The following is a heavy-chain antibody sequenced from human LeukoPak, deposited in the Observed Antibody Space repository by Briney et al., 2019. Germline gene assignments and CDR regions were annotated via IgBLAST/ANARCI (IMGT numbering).Heavy chain of an antibody. CDR3: AREVEMATFDAFDI. Sequence: ASVKVSCKASGSTFSSYAISWVRQAPGQGLEWMGRIIPILGIANYAQKFQGRVTITADKSTSTAYVELSSLRSEDTAVYYCAREVEMATFDAFDIWGQGTMVTVSS. CDR1: GSTFSSYA. CDR2: IIPILGIA. J-gene: IGHJ3*02. D-gene: IGHD5-24*01. V-gene: IGHV1-69*04.